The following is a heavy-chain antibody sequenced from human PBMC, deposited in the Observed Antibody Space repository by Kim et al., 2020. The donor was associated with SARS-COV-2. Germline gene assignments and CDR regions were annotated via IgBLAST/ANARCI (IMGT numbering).Heavy chain of an antibody. D-gene: IGHD1-7*01. V-gene: IGHV3-23*01. Sequence: GGSLRLSCAASGFTFSSYAMSWVRQAPGKGLEWVSAIRGSGGSTYYADSVKGRFTISRDNSKNTLYLQMNSLRAEDTAVYYCAKDLDGRETNFDYWGQGTLVTVSS. CDR3: AKDLDGRETNFDY. CDR2: IRGSGGST. CDR1: GFTFSSYA. J-gene: IGHJ4*02.